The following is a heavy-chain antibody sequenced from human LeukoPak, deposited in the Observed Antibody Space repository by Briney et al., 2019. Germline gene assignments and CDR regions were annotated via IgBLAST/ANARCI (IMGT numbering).Heavy chain of an antibody. V-gene: IGHV7-4-1*02. CDR1: GYTFTSYA. Sequence: ASVKVSCKASGYTFTSYAINWVRQAPGQGLEWMGWINTNTGNPTYAQGFTGRFVFSLDTSVSTAYLQISSLKAEDTAVYYCAREKASSYYYYMDVWGKGTTVTVSS. CDR2: INTNTGNP. J-gene: IGHJ6*03. CDR3: AREKASSYYYYMDV.